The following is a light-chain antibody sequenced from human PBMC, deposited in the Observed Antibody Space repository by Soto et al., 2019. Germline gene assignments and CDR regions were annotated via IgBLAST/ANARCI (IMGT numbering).Light chain of an antibody. V-gene: IGKV3-15*01. CDR1: QNIHNH. Sequence: EIVLTQSPATLSVSPGERVTLSCRASQNIHNHMSWFLQKPGQTPRLLIYDAIIRAADVPARFSGSWSGTEFTLTISSLQSEDFAVYYCQQYSNWRTFGQGTKVDI. CDR3: QQYSNWRT. J-gene: IGKJ1*01. CDR2: DAI.